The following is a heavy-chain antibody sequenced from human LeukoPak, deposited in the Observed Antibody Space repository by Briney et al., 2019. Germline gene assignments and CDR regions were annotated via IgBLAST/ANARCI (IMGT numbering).Heavy chain of an antibody. CDR2: IWYDGSNK. Sequence: QPGGSLRLSCAASGFTFSSYGMHWVRQAPGKGLEWVAVIWYDGSNKYYADSVKGRFTISRDNSKNTLYLQMNSLRAEDTAVYYCANSGVYDYVWGSYPSDYWGQGTLVTVS. V-gene: IGHV3-33*06. CDR3: ANSGVYDYVWGSYPSDY. D-gene: IGHD3-16*02. CDR1: GFTFSSYG. J-gene: IGHJ4*02.